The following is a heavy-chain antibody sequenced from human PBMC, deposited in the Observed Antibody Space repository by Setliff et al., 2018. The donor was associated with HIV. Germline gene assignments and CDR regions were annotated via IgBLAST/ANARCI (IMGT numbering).Heavy chain of an antibody. CDR2: INPTGGST. V-gene: IGHV1-46*01. J-gene: IGHJ5*01. D-gene: IGHD3-16*01. Sequence: ASVKVSCKASGDSFSSYYMHWVRQAPGQGLEWMGRINPTGGSTSYAQRFQGRVIVTRDTSTNTVYMQLRSLRSEDTAVYYCARGGSSVWDTWYDSWGQGTLVTVSS. CDR3: ARGGSSVWDTWYDS. CDR1: GDSFSSYY.